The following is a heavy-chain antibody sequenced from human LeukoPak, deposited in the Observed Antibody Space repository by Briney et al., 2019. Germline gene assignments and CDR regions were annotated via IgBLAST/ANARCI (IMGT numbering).Heavy chain of an antibody. J-gene: IGHJ4*02. CDR2: ISAYNGNT. V-gene: IGHV1-18*01. CDR3: ARDGYYDSSGSDDY. CDR1: GYTFTSYG. D-gene: IGHD3-22*01. Sequence: ASVKVSCKASGYTFTSYGISWVRQAPGQGLEWVGWISAYNGNTNYAQKLQGRVTMTTDTSTSTAYMELRSLRSDDTAVYYCARDGYYDSSGSDDYWGQGTLVTVSS.